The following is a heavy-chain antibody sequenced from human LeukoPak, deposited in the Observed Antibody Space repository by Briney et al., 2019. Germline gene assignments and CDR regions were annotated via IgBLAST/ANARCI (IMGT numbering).Heavy chain of an antibody. CDR2: ISGSGGST. J-gene: IGHJ4*02. CDR1: GFTFSSYA. D-gene: IGHD2-15*01. CDR3: AKDHDGGGSCLDY. V-gene: IGHV3-23*01. Sequence: GSLRLSCAASGFTFSSYAMSWVRQAPGKGLEWVSAISGSGGSTYYADSVKGRFTISRDNSKNTLHLQMNSLRAEDTAVYYCAKDHDGGGSCLDYWGQGTLVTVSS.